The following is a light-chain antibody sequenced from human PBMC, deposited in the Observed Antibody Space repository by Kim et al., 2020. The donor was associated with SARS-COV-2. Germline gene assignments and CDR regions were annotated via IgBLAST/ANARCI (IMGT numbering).Light chain of an antibody. CDR3: CSYAGGYTFV. Sequence: GQSVTISCTGTSMDVDDYDYVSWYQQHPGKVPKLMIYDVNKRPSGVPDRFSGSTSVNSASLTISGLQAEDEADYYCCSYAGGYTFVFGPGTKVTVL. V-gene: IGLV2-11*03. CDR2: DVN. CDR1: SMDVDDYDY. J-gene: IGLJ1*01.